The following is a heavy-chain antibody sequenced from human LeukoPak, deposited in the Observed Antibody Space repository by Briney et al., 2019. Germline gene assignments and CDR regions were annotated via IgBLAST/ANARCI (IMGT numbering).Heavy chain of an antibody. V-gene: IGHV1-18*04. D-gene: IGHD2-2*01. J-gene: IGHJ3*02. CDR1: GYTFTSYG. CDR2: ISAYNGNT. Sequence: ASVKVSCKASGYTFTSYGISWVRQAPGQGPEWMGWISAYNGNTNYAQKLQGRVTMTTDTSTSTAYMELRSLRSDDTAVYYCARDGYQLLLDAFDIWGQGTMVTVPS. CDR3: ARDGYQLLLDAFDI.